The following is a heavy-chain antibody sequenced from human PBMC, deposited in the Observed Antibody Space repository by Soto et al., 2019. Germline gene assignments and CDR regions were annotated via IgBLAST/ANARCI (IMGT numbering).Heavy chain of an antibody. D-gene: IGHD3-10*01. J-gene: IGHJ4*02. Sequence: GGSLRLSCAASRFTFSDSAMRGVREASGKGLEWVGRIRSKINSYATAYAASVKGRFTISRDDSKNTAYLQMNSLKTEDTAVYYCTTVSPGYWGQGTLVTVS. CDR1: RFTFSDSA. V-gene: IGHV3-73*01. CDR2: IRSKINSYAT. CDR3: TTVSPGY.